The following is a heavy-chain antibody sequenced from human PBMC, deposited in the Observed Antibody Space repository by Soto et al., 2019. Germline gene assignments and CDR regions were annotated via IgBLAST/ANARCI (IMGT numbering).Heavy chain of an antibody. CDR2: IYHSGST. D-gene: IGHD4-17*01. CDR3: ARNHGDYAGWFDP. J-gene: IGHJ5*02. CDR1: GYSISSGYY. V-gene: IGHV4-38-2*01. Sequence: SETLSLTCAVSGYSISSGYYWGWIRQPPGKGLEWIGSIYHSGSTYYNPSLKSRVTISVDTSKNQFSLKLSSVTAADTAVYYCARNHGDYAGWFDPWGQGTLVTVS.